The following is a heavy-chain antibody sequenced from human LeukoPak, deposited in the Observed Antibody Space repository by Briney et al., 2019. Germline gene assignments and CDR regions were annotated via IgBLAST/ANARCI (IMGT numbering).Heavy chain of an antibody. Sequence: ASVKVSCKASGYTFPSYFMHWVRQAPGQGLEWMGIINPSGGSTSYAQKFQGRVTMTRDTSTSTVYMELSSLRSEDTAVYYCARAIHPDYYYDSSGRYYFDYWGQGTLVTVSS. J-gene: IGHJ4*02. CDR1: GYTFPSYF. CDR2: INPSGGST. V-gene: IGHV1-46*01. CDR3: ARAIHPDYYYDSSGRYYFDY. D-gene: IGHD3-22*01.